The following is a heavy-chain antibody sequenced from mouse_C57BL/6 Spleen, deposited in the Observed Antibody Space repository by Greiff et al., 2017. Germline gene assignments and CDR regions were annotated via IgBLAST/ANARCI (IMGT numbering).Heavy chain of an antibody. D-gene: IGHD1-1*01. V-gene: IGHV1-15*01. CDR1: GYTFTDYE. CDR2: IDPETGGT. CDR3: TRWYYGSIYYFDY. Sequence: QVQLQQSGAELVRPGASVTLSCKASGYTFTDYEMHWVKQTPVHGLEWIGAIDPETGGTAYNQKFKGKAILTADKSSSTAYMELRSLTSEDSAVYYCTRWYYGSIYYFDYWGQGTTLTVSS. J-gene: IGHJ2*01.